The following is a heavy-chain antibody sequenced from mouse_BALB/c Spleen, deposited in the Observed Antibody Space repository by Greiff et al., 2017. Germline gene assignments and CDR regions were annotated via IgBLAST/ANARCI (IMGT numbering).Heavy chain of an antibody. CDR2: IDPSDSET. V-gene: IGHV1-69*02. CDR1: GYTFTSYW. CDR3: ARGGYYERGYFDY. D-gene: IGHD2-3*01. J-gene: IGHJ2*01. Sequence: VQLQQPGAELVKPGAPVKLSCKASGYTFTSYWMNWVKQRPGRGLEWIGRIDPSDSETHYNQKFKDKATLTVDKSSSTAYIQLSSLTSEDSAVYYCARGGYYERGYFDYWGQGTTLTVSS.